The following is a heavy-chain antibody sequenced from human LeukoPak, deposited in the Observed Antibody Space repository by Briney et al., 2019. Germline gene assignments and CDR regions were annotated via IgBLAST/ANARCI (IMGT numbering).Heavy chain of an antibody. V-gene: IGHV1-69*05. CDR3: ARAKFSGYDRNLGY. D-gene: IGHD5-12*01. J-gene: IGHJ4*02. CDR1: GGTFSSYA. Sequence: SVKVSCKASGGTFSSYAISWVRQAPGQGLEWMGGIIPIFGTANYAQKFQGRVTITTDESTSTAYMELSGLRSEDTAVYYCARAKFSGYDRNLGYWGQGALVTVSS. CDR2: IIPIFGTA.